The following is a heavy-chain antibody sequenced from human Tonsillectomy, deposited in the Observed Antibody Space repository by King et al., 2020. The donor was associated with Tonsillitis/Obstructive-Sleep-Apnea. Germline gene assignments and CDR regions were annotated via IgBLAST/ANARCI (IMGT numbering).Heavy chain of an antibody. J-gene: IGHJ4*02. CDR2: IYAGGST. Sequence: VQLVESGGGLIQPGGSLRLSCAASGLSVMTNYMTWVRQAPGKGLEWVSVIYAGGSTNYADSVTGRFTISRDYSKNTVDLQMKSLRDEDTAVYYCASGKTWLSSWGQGTLVTVSS. V-gene: IGHV3-53*01. CDR1: GLSVMTNY. CDR3: ASGKTWLSS. D-gene: IGHD5-24*01.